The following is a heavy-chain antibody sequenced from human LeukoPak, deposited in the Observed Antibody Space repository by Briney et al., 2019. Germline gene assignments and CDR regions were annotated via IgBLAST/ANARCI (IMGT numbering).Heavy chain of an antibody. CDR3: ARGGRRFDS. V-gene: IGHV3-21*01. D-gene: IGHD2-15*01. Sequence: GGSLRLSCAASGFTFSLYSMNWVRQAPGEGLEWVSSMSSGSEYIFYGDSLKGRFSISRDNAKSSLYLQMNSLRAEDTAVYYCARGGRRFDSWGQGTLVSVSS. J-gene: IGHJ5*01. CDR1: GFTFSLYS. CDR2: MSSGSEYI.